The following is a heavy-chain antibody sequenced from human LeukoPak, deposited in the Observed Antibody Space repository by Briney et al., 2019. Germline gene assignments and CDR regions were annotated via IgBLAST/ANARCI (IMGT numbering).Heavy chain of an antibody. CDR1: GGSLTTDNW. V-gene: IGHV4-4*02. CDR3: ARGYYHDSK. Sequence: SETLSLTCAVSGGSLTTDNWWTWVRQPPGKGREWIGEIHHSGSTNYNPSLKSRVTISIDKSKNQFSLKLTSVTAADTAVYYCARGYYHDSKWGQGILVTVSS. J-gene: IGHJ4*02. D-gene: IGHD3-22*01. CDR2: IHHSGST.